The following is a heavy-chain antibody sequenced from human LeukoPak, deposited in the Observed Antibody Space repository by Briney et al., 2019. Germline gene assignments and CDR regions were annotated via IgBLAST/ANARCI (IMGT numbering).Heavy chain of an antibody. CDR1: GDSIDSYY. V-gene: IGHV4-59*12. CDR2: IFYRGTT. J-gene: IGHJ4*02. D-gene: IGHD5-12*01. Sequence: SETLSLTCTVSGDSIDSYYWSWIRHPPGKGLEWVVYIFYRGTTSYNPFLKSRVTISVDTSTNQFSLKLNSVTAADTAVYYCARLPRYGGYDHFYDWGQGILVIV. CDR3: ARLPRYGGYDHFYD.